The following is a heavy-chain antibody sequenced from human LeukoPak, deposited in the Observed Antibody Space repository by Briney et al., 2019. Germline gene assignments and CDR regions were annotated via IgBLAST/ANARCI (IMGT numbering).Heavy chain of an antibody. V-gene: IGHV4-39*01. CDR1: GGSISNSNYY. Sequence: TSETLSLTYTVSGGSISNSNYYWGWIRQPPGKELEWIGNIFYTGTTYYNPSLNSRVTIAVDTSKNQFSLKLSSVTAADTAVYYCARSVGSGTQSWYFDLYGRGTLVTVSS. CDR2: IFYTGTT. J-gene: IGHJ2*01. CDR3: ARSVGSGTQSWYFDL. D-gene: IGHD3-10*01.